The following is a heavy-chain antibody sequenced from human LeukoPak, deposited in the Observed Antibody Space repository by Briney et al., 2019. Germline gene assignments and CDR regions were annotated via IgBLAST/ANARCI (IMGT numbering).Heavy chain of an antibody. Sequence: GGSLRLSCAASGFTFDDYAMHWVRQAPGKGLEWVSGISWNSGSIGYADSVKGRFTISRDNAKNSLYLQMNSLRAEDTALYYCAKDIAAAGSYFDYWGQGTPVTVSS. J-gene: IGHJ4*02. CDR1: GFTFDDYA. CDR2: ISWNSGSI. V-gene: IGHV3-9*01. D-gene: IGHD6-13*01. CDR3: AKDIAAAGSYFDY.